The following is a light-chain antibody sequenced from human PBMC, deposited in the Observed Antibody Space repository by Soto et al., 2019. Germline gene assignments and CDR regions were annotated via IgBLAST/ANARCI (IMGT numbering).Light chain of an antibody. CDR2: AAS. Sequence: DIPMTQSPSSLSASVGDRVTITCRASQSISAYLHWYQQKPGKAPKLLIYAASSLQSGVPSRFSGSGSGTNFTLTISSLQPEEFATYYCQQSYSTPFTFGPVTKVDI. V-gene: IGKV1-39*01. CDR1: QSISAY. CDR3: QQSYSTPFT. J-gene: IGKJ3*01.